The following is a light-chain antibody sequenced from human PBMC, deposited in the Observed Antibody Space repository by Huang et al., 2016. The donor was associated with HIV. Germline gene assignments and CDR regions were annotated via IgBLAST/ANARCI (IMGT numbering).Light chain of an antibody. J-gene: IGKJ4*01. CDR2: DAF. CDR3: QQFDNSLT. CDR1: QDIRNH. Sequence: DIQMTQSPSSLSASVGDRVTITCQASQDIRNHLNWYQQKPGKAPTLLIYDAFSLQTGVPSRFSGSGSGTEYTLIISSLQPEDFATYYCQQFDNSLTFGAGTKVEIK. V-gene: IGKV1-33*01.